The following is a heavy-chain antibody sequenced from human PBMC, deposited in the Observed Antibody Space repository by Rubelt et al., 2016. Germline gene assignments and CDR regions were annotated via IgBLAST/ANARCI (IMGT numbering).Heavy chain of an antibody. Sequence: QLQLQESGPGLVKPSETLSLTCTVSGGSISSSSYYWGWIRQPPGKGLEWIGSIYYSGSTYYNPSLKSRVTISVDTSKNQFSMKLSAVTAADTAVYYCASQYGDYEYYVDYWGQGTLVTVSS. CDR3: ASQYGDYEYYVDY. V-gene: IGHV4-39*07. D-gene: IGHD4-17*01. J-gene: IGHJ4*02. CDR1: GGSISSSSYY. CDR2: IYYSGST.